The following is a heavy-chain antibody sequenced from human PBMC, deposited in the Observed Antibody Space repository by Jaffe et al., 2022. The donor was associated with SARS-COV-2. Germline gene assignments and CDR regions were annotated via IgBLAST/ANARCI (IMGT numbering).Heavy chain of an antibody. D-gene: IGHD6-19*01. V-gene: IGHV1-8*01. CDR3: ARVLSGWLEVYYYYYGMDV. J-gene: IGHJ6*02. CDR1: GYTFTSYD. CDR2: MNPNSGNT. Sequence: QVQLVQSGAEVKKPGASVKVSCKASGYTFTSYDINWVRQATGQGLEWMGWMNPNSGNTGYAQKFQGRVTMTRNTSISTAYMELSSLRSEDTAVYYCARVLSGWLEVYYYYYGMDVWGQGTTVTVSS.